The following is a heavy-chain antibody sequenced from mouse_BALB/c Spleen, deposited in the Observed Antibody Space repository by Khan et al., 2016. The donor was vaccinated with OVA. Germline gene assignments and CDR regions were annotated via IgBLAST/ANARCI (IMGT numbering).Heavy chain of an antibody. D-gene: IGHD1-3*01. J-gene: IGHJ3*01. CDR3: ARGSGNSRFAY. Sequence: QVQLKQSGAELVRPGVSVKISCKGSGYTFTDYAMHWVKQSHAKSLEWIGVISTYYGDAAYNQKFKGKATMTVDKPSSTAYMELARLTSEDSAMYYCARGSGNSRFAYWGQGTLVTVSA. CDR1: GYTFTDYA. V-gene: IGHV1S137*01. CDR2: ISTYYGDA.